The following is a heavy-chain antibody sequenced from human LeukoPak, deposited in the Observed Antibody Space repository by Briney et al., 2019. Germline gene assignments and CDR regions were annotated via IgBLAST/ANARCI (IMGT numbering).Heavy chain of an antibody. D-gene: IGHD6-13*01. CDR1: GGSISGYY. V-gene: IGHV4-4*07. J-gene: IGHJ4*02. CDR3: ARAAGAAGGQYFDY. CDR2: IYSNGDT. Sequence: SETLSLTCTVSGGSISGYYWSWIRQPAVQGLEWIGRIYSNGDTRYNPSLKSRVTMSVDTSKNQLSLKLGPVTAADTAVYYCARAAGAAGGQYFDYWGQGTLVTVSS.